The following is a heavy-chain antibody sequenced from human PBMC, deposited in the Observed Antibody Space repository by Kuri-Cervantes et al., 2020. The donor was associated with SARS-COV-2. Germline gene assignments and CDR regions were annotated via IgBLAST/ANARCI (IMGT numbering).Heavy chain of an antibody. Sequence: ASVKVSCKACGYTFTSYYMHWVRQAPGQGLEWMGIINPSGGSTSYAQKFQGRVTMTRDTSTSTVYMELSSLRSEDTAVYYCARDFSGGQLLSGWSRQTYYYYYYMDVWGKGTTVTVSS. D-gene: IGHD2-2*01. V-gene: IGHV1-46*01. CDR2: INPSGGST. J-gene: IGHJ6*03. CDR3: ARDFSGGQLLSGWSRQTYYYYYYMDV. CDR1: GYTFTSYY.